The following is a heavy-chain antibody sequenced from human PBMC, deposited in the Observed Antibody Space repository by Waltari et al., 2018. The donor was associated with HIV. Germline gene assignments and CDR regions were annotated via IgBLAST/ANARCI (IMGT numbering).Heavy chain of an antibody. J-gene: IGHJ6*02. V-gene: IGHV3-74*01. CDR3: ARVSGYQYYYYYGMDV. CDR2: MNREGSRT. CDR1: GFTFSSYW. Sequence: EVQLVESGGGLVQPGGSLRLSCAASGFTFSSYWMHWVRQAPGKGLVWVSRMNREGSRTSYADSVKGRFTISRDNAKNTLYLQMNSLRAEDTAVYYCARVSGYQYYYYYGMDVWGQGTTVTVSS. D-gene: IGHD5-12*01.